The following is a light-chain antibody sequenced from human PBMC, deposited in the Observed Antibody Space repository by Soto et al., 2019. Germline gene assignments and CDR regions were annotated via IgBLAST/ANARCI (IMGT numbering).Light chain of an antibody. J-gene: IGLJ1*01. Sequence: QAVVTQEPSLTVSPGGTVTLTCGSSTGAVTCGHYPYWLQQKPGQAPRTLIYDTTKKHSWTPARFSGSLIGGKAALTLSGAQPEDEAEYYCLLSYYGDVLFVFGTGTKLTVL. CDR3: LLSYYGDVLFV. CDR2: DTT. CDR1: TGAVTCGHY. V-gene: IGLV7-46*01.